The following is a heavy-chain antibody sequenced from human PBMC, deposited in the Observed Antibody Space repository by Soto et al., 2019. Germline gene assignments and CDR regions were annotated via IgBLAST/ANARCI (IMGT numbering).Heavy chain of an antibody. CDR1: WYSLFRHW. CDR3: ARGYPYYYYYYMDV. J-gene: IGHJ6*03. D-gene: IGHD2-15*01. V-gene: IGHV5-51*01. CDR2: IYPGDSET. Sequence: GGLLKIPCNGFWYSLFRHWLGRGGPVPRKGLEWMGMIYPGDSETRYSPYFQGQVTISADKSISTAYLQWSSLKASDTAMYYCARGYPYYYYYYMDVWGKGTTVTVSS.